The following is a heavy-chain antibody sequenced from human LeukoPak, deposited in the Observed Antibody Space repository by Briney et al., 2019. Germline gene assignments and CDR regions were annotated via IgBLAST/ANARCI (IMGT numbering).Heavy chain of an antibody. CDR3: ARAFHYYGSGSPLGYFDY. Sequence: SVKVSCKASGYTFTSYGISWVRQAPGQGLEWMGGIIPIFGTANYAQKFQGRVTITADESTSTAYMELSSLRSEDTAVYYCARAFHYYGSGSPLGYFDYWGQGTLVTVSS. D-gene: IGHD3-10*01. J-gene: IGHJ4*02. V-gene: IGHV1-69*13. CDR2: IIPIFGTA. CDR1: GYTFTSYG.